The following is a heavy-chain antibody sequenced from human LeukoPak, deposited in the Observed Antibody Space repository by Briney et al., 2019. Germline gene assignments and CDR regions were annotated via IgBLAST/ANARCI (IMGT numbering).Heavy chain of an antibody. V-gene: IGHV4-31*03. CDR3: ARTQGRIQLMLY. D-gene: IGHD5-18*01. J-gene: IGHJ4*02. Sequence: SETQSLTCTVSGGSISSGGYYWSWIRQHPGTGLEWIGYIYYSGSTYYNPSLKSRVTISVDTSKNQFSLKLSSVTAADTAVYYCARTQGRIQLMLYWGQGTLVTVSS. CDR1: GGSISSGGYY. CDR2: IYYSGST.